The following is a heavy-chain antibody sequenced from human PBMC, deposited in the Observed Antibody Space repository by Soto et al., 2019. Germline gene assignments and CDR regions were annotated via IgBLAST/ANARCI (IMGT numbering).Heavy chain of an antibody. J-gene: IGHJ4*03. D-gene: IGHD3-10*01. CDR2: VMPLFGTT. CDR1: GGTFSNYV. Sequence: QVQLVQSGTEVKKPGSSAQVSCKASGGTFSNYVISWVRQAPGQGLEWMGGVMPLFGTTDYAKKFQGRIPSSAEVSTTAVYMAVSILRFEDTAVYFCEIDWGSGELSVLWGQGTMVIVSS. V-gene: IGHV1-69*01. CDR3: EIDWGSGELSVL.